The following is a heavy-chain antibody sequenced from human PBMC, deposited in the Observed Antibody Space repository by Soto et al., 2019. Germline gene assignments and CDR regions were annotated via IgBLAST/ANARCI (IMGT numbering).Heavy chain of an antibody. J-gene: IGHJ4*02. Sequence: EVQLVESGGGLVQPGGSLRLSCAASGFTFSSYEMNWVRQAPGRGLEWVSYISSSSSSRYYADSVKGRFTISRDNAKNSLYLQMNILRAEDTAVYYCARDLGVGEAGFEYWGQGTLVTVPS. CDR1: GFTFSSYE. CDR2: ISSSSSSR. CDR3: ARDLGVGEAGFEY. D-gene: IGHD2-8*01. V-gene: IGHV3-48*03.